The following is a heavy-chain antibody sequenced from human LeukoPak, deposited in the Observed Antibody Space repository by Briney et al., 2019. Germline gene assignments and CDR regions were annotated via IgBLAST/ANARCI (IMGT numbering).Heavy chain of an antibody. CDR1: GGSFSGYY. CDR3: AATPWTSRQSFFDY. CDR2: VNHSGST. Sequence: SETLSLTCAVYGGSFSGYYWSWIRQPPGKGLEWIGEVNHSGSTNHNPSLKSRVTISVDTSKNQFSLKLSSVTAADTAVYYCAATPWTSRQSFFDYWGQGTLVTVSS. V-gene: IGHV4-34*01. D-gene: IGHD2-2*01. J-gene: IGHJ4*02.